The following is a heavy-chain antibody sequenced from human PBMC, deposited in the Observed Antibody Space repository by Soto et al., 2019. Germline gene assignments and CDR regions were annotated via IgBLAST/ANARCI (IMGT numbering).Heavy chain of an antibody. CDR2: INPNSGGT. CDR1: GYTFTGYY. CDR3: ARVAGEYYYGMDV. Sequence: ASVKVSCKASGYTFTGYYMHWVRQAPGQGLEWMGWINPNSGGTNYAQKFRGWVTMTRDTSISTAYMELSRLRSDDTAVYYCARVAGEYYYGMDVWGQGTTVTVSS. V-gene: IGHV1-2*04. J-gene: IGHJ6*02. D-gene: IGHD3-10*01.